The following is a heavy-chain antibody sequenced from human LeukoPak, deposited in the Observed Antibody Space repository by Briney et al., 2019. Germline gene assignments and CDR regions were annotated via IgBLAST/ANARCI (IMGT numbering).Heavy chain of an antibody. CDR1: GFTVSSNY. CDR3: ARDFSMATRTLDY. CDR2: IYSGGST. D-gene: IGHD5-24*01. J-gene: IGHJ4*02. Sequence: PGGSLRLSCAASGFTVSSNYMSWVRQAPGKGLEWVSVIYSGGSTYYADSVKGRFTISRDNSKNTLYLQMNSLRAEDTAVYYCARDFSMATRTLDYWGQGTLVTVSS. V-gene: IGHV3-66*01.